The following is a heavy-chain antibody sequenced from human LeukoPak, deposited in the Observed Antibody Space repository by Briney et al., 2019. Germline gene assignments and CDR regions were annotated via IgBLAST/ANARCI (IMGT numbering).Heavy chain of an antibody. Sequence: GGSLRLSCAASGFSFINYAMSWVRQAPARGPEWLSSMKGGGETFYADSVKGRFTLSRDDSRNTVYLQLNNLRVEDTAIYYCAKGAAAGLVDWSDPWGQGTLVTVSS. CDR3: AKGAAAGLVDWSDP. D-gene: IGHD6-13*01. CDR1: GFSFINYA. CDR2: MKGGGET. V-gene: IGHV3-23*01. J-gene: IGHJ5*02.